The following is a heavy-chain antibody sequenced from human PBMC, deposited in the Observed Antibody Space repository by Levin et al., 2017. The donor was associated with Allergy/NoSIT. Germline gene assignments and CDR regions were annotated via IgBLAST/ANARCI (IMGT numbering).Heavy chain of an antibody. D-gene: IGHD6-6*01. V-gene: IGHV1-69*02. Sequence: EASVKVSCKASGGTFSSYTITWVRQAPGQGLEWMGRIIPFLALANYAQKFQGRVTITADKSTNTAYMELSSLRSEDTAVYYCLIAARPPYYWSQGTLVTVSS. J-gene: IGHJ4*02. CDR1: GGTFSSYT. CDR3: LIAARPPYY. CDR2: IIPFLALA.